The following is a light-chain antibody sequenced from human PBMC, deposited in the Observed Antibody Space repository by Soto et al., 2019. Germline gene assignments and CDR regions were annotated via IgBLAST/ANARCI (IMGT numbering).Light chain of an antibody. Sequence: QSVLTQPTSVSGSPGQSITISCTGTSSDVGSYNLVSWYQHHPGKAPKLIIYEGTKRPSGVSNRFSGSKSGNTASLTIAGLQAEDEAEYYCCSFASISTYVFGTGTKLTVL. CDR1: SSDVGSYNL. J-gene: IGLJ1*01. V-gene: IGLV2-23*01. CDR3: CSFASISTYV. CDR2: EGT.